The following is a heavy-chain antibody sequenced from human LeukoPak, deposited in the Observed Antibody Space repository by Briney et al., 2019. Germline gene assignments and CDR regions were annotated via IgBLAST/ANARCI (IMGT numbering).Heavy chain of an antibody. D-gene: IGHD1-14*01. CDR2: IYYSGST. Sequence: PSETLSLTCTVSGGSISSGGYYWSWIRQHPGKGLEWIGYIYYSGSTYYNPSLKSRVTISVDTSENQFSLKLTSVTAADTAVYYCARSPEYYFDYWVQGTLVTVSS. V-gene: IGHV4-31*03. J-gene: IGHJ4*02. CDR3: ARSPEYYFDY. CDR1: GGSISSGGYY.